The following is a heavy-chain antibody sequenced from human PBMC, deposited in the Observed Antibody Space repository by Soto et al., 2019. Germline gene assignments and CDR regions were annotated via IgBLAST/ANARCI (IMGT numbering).Heavy chain of an antibody. CDR1: GGSISSGDYY. CDR3: ARGNLRNYYFEH. Sequence: PSETLSLTCTVSGGSISSGDYYWSWIRQPPGKGLEWIGYIYYSGSTYYNPSLKSRVTISVDTSKNQFSLKLSSVTAADTAVYYCARGNLRNYYFEHWGHGTLVTVSS. V-gene: IGHV4-30-4*01. J-gene: IGHJ4*01. D-gene: IGHD4-17*01. CDR2: IYYSGST.